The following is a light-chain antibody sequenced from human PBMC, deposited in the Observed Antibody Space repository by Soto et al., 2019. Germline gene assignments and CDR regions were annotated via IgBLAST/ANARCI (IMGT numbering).Light chain of an antibody. CDR1: HPISNY. J-gene: IGKJ5*01. V-gene: IGKV1-39*01. CDR3: RQTYATPIT. Sequence: DIPLTQFPSSLAGSVGDSVTITCRASHPISNYLNWYQHRPGNAPNLLIYGASTLQSGVASRFSVSKSGADFTLAITSLQPEDCAIYYWRQTYATPITRVQGTRREIK. CDR2: GAS.